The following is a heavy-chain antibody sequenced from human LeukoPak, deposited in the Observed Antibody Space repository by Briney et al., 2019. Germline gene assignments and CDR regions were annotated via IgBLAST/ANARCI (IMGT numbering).Heavy chain of an antibody. D-gene: IGHD1-26*01. CDR2: ISSSSTYI. Sequence: GGSLRLSCAASGFTFSSYGMHWVRQAPGKGLEWVSSISSSSTYIYYADSVKGRFTISRDNAKNSLYLQMNTLRAEDTAVYYCARVGSSGSYNEDYWGQGTLVTVSS. CDR3: ARVGSSGSYNEDY. CDR1: GFTFSSYG. V-gene: IGHV3-21*01. J-gene: IGHJ4*02.